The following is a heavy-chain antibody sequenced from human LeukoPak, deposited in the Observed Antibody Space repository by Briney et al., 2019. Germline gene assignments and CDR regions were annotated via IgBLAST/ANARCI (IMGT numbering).Heavy chain of an antibody. Sequence: GGSLRLSCAASGFTFSSYALSWVRQAPGKGLEWVSGISGTGERTSYADSVKGRFAISRDNSQNTLCLQMDSLRAEDTAVYYCAREPGTTLLTRLYLWGQGTLDTVSS. J-gene: IGHJ4*02. D-gene: IGHD3-10*01. V-gene: IGHV3-23*01. CDR1: GFTFSSYA. CDR3: AREPGTTLLTRLYL. CDR2: ISGTGERT.